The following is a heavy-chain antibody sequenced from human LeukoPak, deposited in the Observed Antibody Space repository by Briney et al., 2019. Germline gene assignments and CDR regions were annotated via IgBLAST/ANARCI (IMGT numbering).Heavy chain of an antibody. D-gene: IGHD4-23*01. CDR1: GYTFTAYY. J-gene: IGHJ4*02. Sequence: ASVKVSCKASGYTFTAYYLHWVRQAPGQGLEWMGWINSNSGDTGSAQKFQDRVTMTRDTSISTAYMELSRLTSDDTAVYYCARDGHGGNSFDFWGQGTLVTVSS. CDR2: INSNSGDT. CDR3: ARDGHGGNSFDF. V-gene: IGHV1-2*02.